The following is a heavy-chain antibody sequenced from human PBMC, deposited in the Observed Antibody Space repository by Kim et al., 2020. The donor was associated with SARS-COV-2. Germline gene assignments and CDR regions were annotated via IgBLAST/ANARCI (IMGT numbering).Heavy chain of an antibody. CDR3: ARALGYCRGGSCYP. CDR1: GYSFTDYY. Sequence: ASVKVSCKVSGYSFTDYYVHWVRQAPGQGLEWMGWINPNSGGTKYAQKFQGRVTMTTDTSISTAYMEVRSLRSDDMAVYFCARALGYCRGGSCYPWGQGT. J-gene: IGHJ5*02. CDR2: INPNSGGT. V-gene: IGHV1-2*02. D-gene: IGHD2-15*01.